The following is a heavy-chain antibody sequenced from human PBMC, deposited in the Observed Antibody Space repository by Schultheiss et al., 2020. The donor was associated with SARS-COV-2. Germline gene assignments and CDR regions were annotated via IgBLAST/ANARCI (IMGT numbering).Heavy chain of an antibody. CDR1: GYTFTSYG. J-gene: IGHJ4*02. CDR3: ARDTSELGLIEYYFDY. Sequence: GESLKISCKASGYTFTSYGISWVRQAPGQGLEWMGWISAYNGNTNYAQKLQGRVTMTTDTSTSTAYMELRSLRSDDTAVYYCARDTSELGLIEYYFDYWGQGTLVTVSS. CDR2: ISAYNGNT. D-gene: IGHD7-27*01. V-gene: IGHV1-18*01.